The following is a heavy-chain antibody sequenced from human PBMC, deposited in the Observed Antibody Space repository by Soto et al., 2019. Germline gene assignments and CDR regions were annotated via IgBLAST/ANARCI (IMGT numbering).Heavy chain of an antibody. CDR3: ASRQLVHYYYVMDV. V-gene: IGHV4-39*01. J-gene: IGHJ6*02. CDR2: IYYSGST. Sequence: SETLSLTCTVSGGSISSSSYYWGWIRQPPGKGLEWIGSIYYSGSTYYNPSLKSRVTISVDTSKNQFSLKLSSVTAADTAVYYCASRQLVHYYYVMDVWGQGTTVTVSS. D-gene: IGHD6-13*01. CDR1: GGSISSSSYY.